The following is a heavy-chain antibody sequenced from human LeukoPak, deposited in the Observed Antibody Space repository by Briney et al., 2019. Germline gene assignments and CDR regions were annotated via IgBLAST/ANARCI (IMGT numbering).Heavy chain of an antibody. Sequence: ASVKVSCKASGYTFTGYYLHWVRQAPGQGLECTGRISPNSGGANYAQKFQGRVTMTRDTSISTAYMELSRLRSDDTAVYYCAATLPSSGGMTWGQGTTVTVSS. J-gene: IGHJ6*02. V-gene: IGHV1-2*06. CDR3: AATLPSSGGMT. D-gene: IGHD3-16*01. CDR1: GYTFTGYY. CDR2: ISPNSGGA.